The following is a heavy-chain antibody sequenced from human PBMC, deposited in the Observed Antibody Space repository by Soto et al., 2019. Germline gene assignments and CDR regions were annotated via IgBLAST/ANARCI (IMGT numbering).Heavy chain of an antibody. J-gene: IGHJ4*02. Sequence: EMQLLQSGGGLVQPGGSLRFSCAASGFTFSNYAMSWVRQAPGKGLEWVSAITGSGGSTFYADSVKGRFTISRDNSENTLLLQMNGLRVEDTAMYYCAKGWMATVTYSDYWGQGTLVTVSS. D-gene: IGHD4-17*01. CDR2: ITGSGGST. CDR1: GFTFSNYA. V-gene: IGHV3-23*01. CDR3: AKGWMATVTYSDY.